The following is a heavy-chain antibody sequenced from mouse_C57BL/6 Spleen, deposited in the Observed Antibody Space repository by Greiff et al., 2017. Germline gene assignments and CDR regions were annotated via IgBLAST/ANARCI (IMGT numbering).Heavy chain of an antibody. D-gene: IGHD1-1*01. CDR1: GFTFSNYW. CDR3: TRGVYYGFDY. CDR2: IRLKSDNYAT. J-gene: IGHJ2*01. Sequence: DVMLVESGGGLVQPGGSMKLSCVASGFTFSNYWMNWVRQSPEKGLEWVAQIRLKSDNYATHDAESVKGRFTISRDDSKSSVYLQMNNLRAEDTGIYYCTRGVYYGFDYWGQGTTLTVSS. V-gene: IGHV6-3*01.